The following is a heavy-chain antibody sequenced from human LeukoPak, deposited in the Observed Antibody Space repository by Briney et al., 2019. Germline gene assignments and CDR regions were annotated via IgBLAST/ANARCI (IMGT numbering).Heavy chain of an antibody. V-gene: IGHV3-23*01. J-gene: IGHJ4*02. CDR3: AKASSVYYYDSSGYLRN. CDR1: GFTFSSYA. Sequence: PGGSLSLSCAAFGFTFSSYAMSWVRQPPGKGLGWVSAVSGRGGNTDSADSVRRRLTIARDNSKNTLYLQMISLIADDTAVYYCAKASSVYYYDSSGYLRNWGQGTLVTVSS. CDR2: VSGRGGNT. D-gene: IGHD3-22*01.